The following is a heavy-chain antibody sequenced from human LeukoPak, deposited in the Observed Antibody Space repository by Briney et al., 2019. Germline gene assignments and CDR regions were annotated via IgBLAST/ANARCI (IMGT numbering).Heavy chain of an antibody. D-gene: IGHD3-10*01. CDR3: ARQEYYFDY. CDR1: GGSISGSSYH. V-gene: IGHV4-39*01. CDR2: IYYSGST. Sequence: SETLSLTCTVSGGSISGSSYHWGWIRQPPGKGLEWIGSIYYSGSTYYNPSLKSRVTISVDTSKNQFSLKLSSVTAADTAVYYCARQEYYFDYWGQGTLVTVSS. J-gene: IGHJ4*02.